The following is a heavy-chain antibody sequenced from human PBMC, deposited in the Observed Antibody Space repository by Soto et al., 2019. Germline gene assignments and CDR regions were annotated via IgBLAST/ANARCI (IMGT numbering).Heavy chain of an antibody. V-gene: IGHV3-30*04. Sequence: QVQLVESGGGVVQPGRSLRLSCAASGFTFSNYAMHWVRQVPGKGLEWVAVISNDGRSKFYADSVKGRFTISRDNPKNTLYLQMNSLRAEDTAVYSCAKDATTTGSVDYWGQGTLVTVSS. D-gene: IGHD1-1*01. CDR1: GFTFSNYA. J-gene: IGHJ4*02. CDR2: ISNDGRSK. CDR3: AKDATTTGSVDY.